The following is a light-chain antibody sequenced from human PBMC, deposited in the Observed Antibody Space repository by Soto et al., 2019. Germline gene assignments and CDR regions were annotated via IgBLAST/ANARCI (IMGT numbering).Light chain of an antibody. CDR1: QSVSSNY. CDR3: QHYSSSRT. J-gene: IGKJ1*01. Sequence: EIVLTQSPGTLSLSPWERATLSCRASQSVSSNYLAWYQQQPGQAPRLLMYDASSRATGIPDRFSGSGSGAVFTLTISRLEPEDFAVYYCQHYSSSRTFGQGTKVDIK. V-gene: IGKV3-20*01. CDR2: DAS.